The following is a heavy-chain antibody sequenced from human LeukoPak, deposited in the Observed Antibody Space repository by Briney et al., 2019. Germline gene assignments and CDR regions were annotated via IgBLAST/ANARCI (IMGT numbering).Heavy chain of an antibody. J-gene: IGHJ2*01. CDR2: ISSGSSYI. Sequence: GGSLRLSCAASGLTFSRYSMNWVRQAPGKGLEWVSSISSGSSYIYYVDSVKARFTVSRDNAKNSLYLQMNSLRAEDTAVYYCAGSDTIGYLPREWDYWYFDLWGRGTLVTVSS. V-gene: IGHV3-21*01. CDR3: AGSDTIGYLPREWDYWYFDL. D-gene: IGHD3-22*01. CDR1: GLTFSRYS.